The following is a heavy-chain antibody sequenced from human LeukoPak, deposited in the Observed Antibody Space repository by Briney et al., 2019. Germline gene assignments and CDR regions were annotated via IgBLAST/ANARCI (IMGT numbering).Heavy chain of an antibody. CDR2: IRTTGDT. V-gene: IGHV3-13*01. J-gene: IGHJ2*01. CDR3: ARGVSYYYDNSGHPGWYFDL. D-gene: IGHD3-22*01. Sequence: GGSLRLSCAVSGFTFNYYDMHSVRQAPGKRREWGSAIRTTGDTHYPDSVKGRFAMSREDAKNSVHLQMNTLRAGDTAVYYCARGVSYYYDNSGHPGWYFDLWGRGTLVTVSS. CDR1: GFTFNYYD.